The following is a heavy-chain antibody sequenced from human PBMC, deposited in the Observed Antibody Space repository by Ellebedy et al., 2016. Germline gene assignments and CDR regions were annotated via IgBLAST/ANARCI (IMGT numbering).Heavy chain of an antibody. CDR1: GGTFSTYA. J-gene: IGHJ6*03. V-gene: IGHV1-69*13. CDR2: IIPFSGTA. Sequence: SVKVSXXASGGTFSTYAISWVRQAPGQGLEWMGGIIPFSGTANYAQEFQGRVTITADDSTTTAYMEMSRLRSEDTAVYYCARGGYCSTTNCLIPPYYYYNMDVWGQGTTVTVSS. D-gene: IGHD2-2*01. CDR3: ARGGYCSTTNCLIPPYYYYNMDV.